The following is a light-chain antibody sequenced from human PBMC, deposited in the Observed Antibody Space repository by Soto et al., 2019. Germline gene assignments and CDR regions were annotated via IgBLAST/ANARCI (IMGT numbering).Light chain of an antibody. V-gene: IGKV1-5*01. CDR3: QQYNSYPCT. CDR1: QSISSW. CDR2: DAS. J-gene: IGKJ3*01. Sequence: DIQMTQSPSTLSASVGDRVTITCRAIQSISSWLAWYQQKPGKAPKLLIYDASSLESAVPSSFSGSGSGSELTLTVSSLQPDEFSTYYCQQYNSYPCTFSPGTKVHIK.